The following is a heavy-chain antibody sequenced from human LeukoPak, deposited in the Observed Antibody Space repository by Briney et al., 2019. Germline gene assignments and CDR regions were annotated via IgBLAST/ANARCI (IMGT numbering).Heavy chain of an antibody. CDR3: AKALGGY. CDR2: ISYDGSNK. V-gene: IGHV3-30*18. CDR1: GFTFSSYG. D-gene: IGHD2-15*01. Sequence: GRSLRLSCAASGFTFSSYGMHWVRQAPGKGLEWVAVISYDGSNKYYADSVKGRFTISRDNSKNTLYLQMNSLRAEDTAVYYCAKALGGYWGQGTLVTVSS. J-gene: IGHJ4*02.